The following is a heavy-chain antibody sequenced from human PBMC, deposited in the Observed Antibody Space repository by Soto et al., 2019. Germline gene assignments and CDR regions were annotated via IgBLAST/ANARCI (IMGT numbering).Heavy chain of an antibody. V-gene: IGHV1-18*01. CDR2: INVYNGHA. CDR3: ARLYSRSGRYNWLDP. J-gene: IGHJ5*02. Sequence: QVQLVQSGGEVKKPGASVKVSCKASGYTFTSYGISWVRQAPGQGLEWMGWINVYNGHAEYAQNLQGRVTMTRDTATSTAYMDLRSLISDDTAVYYCARLYSRSGRYNWLDPWGQGTLVTVSS. D-gene: IGHD6-13*01. CDR1: GYTFTSYG.